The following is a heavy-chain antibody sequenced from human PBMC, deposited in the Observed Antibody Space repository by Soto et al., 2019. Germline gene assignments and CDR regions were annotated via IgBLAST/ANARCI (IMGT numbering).Heavy chain of an antibody. J-gene: IGHJ5*02. CDR2: INPSGGST. V-gene: IGHV1-46*01. CDR1: GYTFTSYY. Sequence: ASVKVSCKASGYTFTSYYMHWVRQAPGQGLEWMGIINPSGGSTSYAQKFQGRVTMTRDTSTSTVYMELSSLRSEDTAVYYCARVLDYDYVWGSYPLNWFDPWGQGTLVTVSS. D-gene: IGHD3-16*02. CDR3: ARVLDYDYVWGSYPLNWFDP.